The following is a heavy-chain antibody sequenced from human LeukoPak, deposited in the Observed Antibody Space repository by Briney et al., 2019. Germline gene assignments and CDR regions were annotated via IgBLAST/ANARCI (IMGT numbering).Heavy chain of an antibody. Sequence: SETLSLTSAVYGGSFSGYYWSWIRQPQGKGLKWIGEINHSGTTNHNPSLKSRVAILVDTSKNEFSLKVSAVTAADTAVYYCARGHSPVTTKVSYFQHWGQGTVVSVCS. CDR1: GGSFSGYY. CDR2: INHSGTT. J-gene: IGHJ1*01. D-gene: IGHD4-17*01. V-gene: IGHV4-34*01. CDR3: ARGHSPVTTKVSYFQH.